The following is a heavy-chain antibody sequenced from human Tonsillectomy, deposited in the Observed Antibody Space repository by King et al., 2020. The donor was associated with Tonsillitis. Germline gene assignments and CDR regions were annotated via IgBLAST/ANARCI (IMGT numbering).Heavy chain of an antibody. D-gene: IGHD6-13*01. CDR3: AKVAPPGTPLGWFDP. CDR1: GFTFSSYV. CDR2: ISGSAGGT. Sequence: VQLVESGGGLVQPGGSMRLSCAASGFTFSSYVMHWFRQAPGKGLEWFSGISGSAGGTYYADSVKGRFTISRDNSKNTIYLQMNSLRVEDTAVYYCAKVAPPGTPLGWFDPWGQGALVTVSS. J-gene: IGHJ5*02. V-gene: IGHV3-23*04.